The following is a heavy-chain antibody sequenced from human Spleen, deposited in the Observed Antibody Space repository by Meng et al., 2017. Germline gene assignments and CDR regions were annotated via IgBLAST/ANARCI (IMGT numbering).Heavy chain of an antibody. CDR1: HYTFTGYG. CDR3: AREGLDP. CDR2: LIAVFDKT. Sequence: QVPVVQSGAEVKRPGASVKVSCKASHYTFTGYGVSWFRQAPGQGLEWMGGLIAVFDKTKAAPRFQDRVTFTADESTSTAYMELSSLTFDDTAVYYCAREGLDPWGQGTLVTVSS. J-gene: IGHJ5*02. V-gene: IGHV1-69*13.